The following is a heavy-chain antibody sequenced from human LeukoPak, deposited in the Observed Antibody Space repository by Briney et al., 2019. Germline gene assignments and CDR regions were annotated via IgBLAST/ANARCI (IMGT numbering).Heavy chain of an antibody. CDR3: ARMGSSTSPYGMDV. D-gene: IGHD2-2*01. CDR1: GFTFSSYS. J-gene: IGHJ6*02. Sequence: GGFLRLSCAASGFTFSSYSMNWVRQAPGKGLEWVSSISSSSSYIYYADSVKGRFTISRDNAKNSLYLQMNSLRAEDTAVYYCARMGSSTSPYGMDVWGQGTTVTVSS. V-gene: IGHV3-21*01. CDR2: ISSSSSYI.